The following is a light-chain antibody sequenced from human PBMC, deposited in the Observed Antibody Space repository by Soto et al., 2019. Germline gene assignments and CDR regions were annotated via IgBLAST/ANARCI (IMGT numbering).Light chain of an antibody. CDR1: QGISSGY. J-gene: IGKJ1*01. CDR3: QQYDSSPPT. V-gene: IGKV3-20*01. CDR2: DTS. Sequence: EHVLTQSQGTLSLSPGQRATLSCRASQGISSGYLAWYQQKPGQTPRLLIYDTSSRATGIPDRFSGSGSGTDFTLTSSRLEAEDFAVYCCQQYDSSPPTFGQGTKVESK.